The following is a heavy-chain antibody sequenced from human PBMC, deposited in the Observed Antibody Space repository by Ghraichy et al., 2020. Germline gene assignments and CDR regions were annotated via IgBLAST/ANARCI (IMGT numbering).Heavy chain of an antibody. CDR3: VRECSTTCYYGMDV. Sequence: GGSLRLSCADSGFTFRSNWMSWVRQAPGKGLEWVANVNQGESAKFYVDSVEGRFTIARDNAKNSLYLQMNSLRVEDTAAYYCVRECSTTCYYGMDVWGQGTAVIVSS. J-gene: IGHJ6*02. D-gene: IGHD2-2*01. V-gene: IGHV3-7*01. CDR1: GFTFRSNW. CDR2: VNQGESAK.